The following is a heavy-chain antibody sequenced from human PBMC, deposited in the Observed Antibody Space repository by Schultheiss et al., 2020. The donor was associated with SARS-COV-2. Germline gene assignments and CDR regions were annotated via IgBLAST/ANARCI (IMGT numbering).Heavy chain of an antibody. D-gene: IGHD3-10*01. CDR3: ARDGSRSGGWFDP. J-gene: IGHJ5*02. V-gene: IGHV4-61*05. Sequence: SQTLSLTCTVSGGSISSSSYYWGWIRQPPGKGLEWIGYIYYSGSTNYNPSLKSRVTISVDTSKNQFSLKLSSVTAADTAVYYCARDGSRSGGWFDPWGQGTLVTVSS. CDR1: GGSISSSSYY. CDR2: IYYSGST.